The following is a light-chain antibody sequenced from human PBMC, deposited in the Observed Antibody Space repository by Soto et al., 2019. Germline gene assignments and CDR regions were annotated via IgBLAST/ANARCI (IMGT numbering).Light chain of an antibody. V-gene: IGLV2-8*01. CDR3: SSYAGSNNYV. Sequence: QSVLTQPPSASGSPGQSVTISCTGTSSDVGGYNYVSWYQQHPGKAPNLMIYEVSKRPSGVPDRFSGSKSGNTASLTVSGLQAEDEADYYCSSYAGSNNYVFGTATKVTV. CDR1: SSDVGGYNY. CDR2: EVS. J-gene: IGLJ1*01.